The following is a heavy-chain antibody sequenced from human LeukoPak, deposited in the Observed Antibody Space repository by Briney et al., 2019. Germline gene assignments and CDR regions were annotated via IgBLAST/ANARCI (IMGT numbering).Heavy chain of an antibody. D-gene: IGHD6-6*01. J-gene: IGHJ6*02. CDR2: INHSGST. Sequence: SETPSLTCTVSGGSVSSGSYYWSWIRQPPGKGLEWIGEINHSGSTNYNPSLKSRVTISVDTSKNQFSLKLSSVTAADTAVYYCAGVPSSSPYYYYYGMDVWGQGTTVTVSS. V-gene: IGHV4-39*07. CDR1: GGSVSSGSYY. CDR3: AGVPSSSPYYYYYGMDV.